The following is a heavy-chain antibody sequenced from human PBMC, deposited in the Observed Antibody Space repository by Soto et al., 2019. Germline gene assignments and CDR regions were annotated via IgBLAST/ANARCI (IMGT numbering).Heavy chain of an antibody. Sequence: GGSLRLSCAASGFTFTRYSMNWVRQAPGKGLEWVSSISSTTNYIYYGDSMKGRFTISRDNGKNSLYLEMHSLRAEDTAVYYCARESEDLTSNFDYWGQGTTVTVSS. V-gene: IGHV3-21*06. CDR3: ARESEDLTSNFDY. CDR1: GFTFTRYS. J-gene: IGHJ4*03. CDR2: ISSTTNYI.